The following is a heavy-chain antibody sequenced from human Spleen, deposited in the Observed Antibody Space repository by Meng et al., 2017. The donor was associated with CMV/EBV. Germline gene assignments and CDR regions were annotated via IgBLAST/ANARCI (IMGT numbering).Heavy chain of an antibody. V-gene: IGHV4-38-2*02. CDR3: ARGTSYDYFDH. D-gene: IGHD3-16*01. Sequence: SETLSLTCTVSGYSVSSDFYWGWIRQPPGKGLEWIGNIYDSGRTYYNPSLKSRVTISVDTSKNQFSLKLSSVTAADTAVFYCARGTSYDYFDHWGQGTLVTVSS. CDR2: IYDSGRT. CDR1: GYSVSSDFY. J-gene: IGHJ4*02.